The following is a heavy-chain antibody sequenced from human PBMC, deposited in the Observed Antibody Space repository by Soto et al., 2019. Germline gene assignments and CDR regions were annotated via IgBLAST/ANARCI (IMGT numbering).Heavy chain of an antibody. D-gene: IGHD6-13*01. CDR2: ISAYNGNT. CDR1: GYTFTSYG. J-gene: IGHJ4*02. CDR3: ARSYRGIAAAGTFDY. Sequence: ASVKVSCKASGYTFTSYGISWVRQAPGQGLEWMGWISAYNGNTNYAQKLQGRVTMTTDTSTSTAYMELRSLRSDDTAVYYCARSYRGIAAAGTFDYWGQGTQVTVSS. V-gene: IGHV1-18*01.